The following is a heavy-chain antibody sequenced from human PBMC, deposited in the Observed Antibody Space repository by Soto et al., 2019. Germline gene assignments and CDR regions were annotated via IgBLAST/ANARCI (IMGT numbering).Heavy chain of an antibody. V-gene: IGHV1-3*01. J-gene: IGHJ3*02. Sequence: QVQLVQSGAEVKKPGASVKVSCKASGYTFTSYAMHWVRQAPGQRLEWMGWVKAGNGNTKYSQKFQGRVTTTRDTAASTAYRELSSWGSEDTAVYYCARPWGYSYGVGAFDIWGQGRMVTVCS. CDR1: GYTFTSYA. CDR3: ARPWGYSYGVGAFDI. D-gene: IGHD5-18*01. CDR2: VKAGNGNT.